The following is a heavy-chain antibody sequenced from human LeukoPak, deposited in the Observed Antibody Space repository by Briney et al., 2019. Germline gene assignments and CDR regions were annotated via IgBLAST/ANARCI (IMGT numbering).Heavy chain of an antibody. CDR1: GGTFSSYT. CDR3: ARASIAVAYCHFDY. CDR2: IIPILGIA. Sequence: SVKVSCKASGGTFSSYTISWVRQAPGQGLEWMGRIIPILGIANYAQKFQGRVTITADKSTSTAYMELSSLRSEDTAVYYCARASIAVAYCHFDYWGQGTLVTVSS. D-gene: IGHD6-19*01. V-gene: IGHV1-69*02. J-gene: IGHJ4*02.